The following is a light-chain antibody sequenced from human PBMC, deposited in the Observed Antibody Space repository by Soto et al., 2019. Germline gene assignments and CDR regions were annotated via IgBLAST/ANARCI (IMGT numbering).Light chain of an antibody. CDR1: QSVSSSY. CDR2: GAS. CDR3: QQYGSSPWT. V-gene: IGKV3-20*01. Sequence: EIVLTQSPGTLSLSPGERATLSCRASQSVSSSYLAWYQQKPGQAPRLLIYGASSMATGIPDRFSGSGSGTDFTLTISRLEPEDFAVYYCQQYGSSPWTFDQGTKVEIK. J-gene: IGKJ1*01.